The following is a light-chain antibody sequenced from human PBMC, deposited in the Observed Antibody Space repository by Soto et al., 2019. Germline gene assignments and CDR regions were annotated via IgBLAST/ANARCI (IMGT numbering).Light chain of an antibody. V-gene: IGKV3-20*01. J-gene: IGKJ4*01. Sequence: EIVLTQSPCTLSLSPGERATLSCRASQSVSSSFLAWYQQKPGQAPRLLIYGASSRATAIPDRFSGSGSGTDFTLTISRLEPEDVAVYYCQQYGSSPLTFGGGTKVEIK. CDR3: QQYGSSPLT. CDR1: QSVSSSF. CDR2: GAS.